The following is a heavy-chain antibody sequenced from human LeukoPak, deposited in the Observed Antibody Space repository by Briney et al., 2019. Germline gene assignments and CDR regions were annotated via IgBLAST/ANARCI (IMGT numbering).Heavy chain of an antibody. CDR2: ISGSGGST. V-gene: IGHV3-23*01. J-gene: IGHJ4*02. D-gene: IGHD6-19*01. CDR3: AKTDQWLVPYYFDS. Sequence: GGSLRLSCAASGFTLSSYAMSWVRQAPGKGLEWVSAISGSGGSTYYADSVKGRFTISRDKSKNTLYLQMNSLRAEDTAVYYCAKTDQWLVPYYFDSWGQGTLVTVSS. CDR1: GFTLSSYA.